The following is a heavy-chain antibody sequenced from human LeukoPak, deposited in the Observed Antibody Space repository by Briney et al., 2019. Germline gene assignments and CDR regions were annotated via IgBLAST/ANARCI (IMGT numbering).Heavy chain of an antibody. CDR2: ISSSSSYI. D-gene: IGHD3-22*01. J-gene: IGHJ5*02. V-gene: IGHV3-21*01. CDR3: ARGMKYYYDGSGWSRWFDP. Sequence: GGSLRLSCAASGVTFSSYSRNWVRQAPGKWLEWVSSISSSSSYIYYADSVKGRFTISRDNAKNSLYLQMNSLRAEDTAVYYCARGMKYYYDGSGWSRWFDPWGQGTPVTVSS. CDR1: GVTFSSYS.